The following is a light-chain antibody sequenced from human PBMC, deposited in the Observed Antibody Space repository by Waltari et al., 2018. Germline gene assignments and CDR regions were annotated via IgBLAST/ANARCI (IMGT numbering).Light chain of an antibody. J-gene: IGLJ3*02. CDR1: ALATLF. CDR2: RDT. V-gene: IGLV3-25*03. CDR3: QSADKTGDYVL. Sequence: SELTQPPSVSVSPGPTAPIACSAAALATLFVYWYQQKPGQAPVLVMFRDTERPSGIPERFSGSGSGTTVTLTISGVQAEDEADYYCQSADKTGDYVLFGGGTKLTVL.